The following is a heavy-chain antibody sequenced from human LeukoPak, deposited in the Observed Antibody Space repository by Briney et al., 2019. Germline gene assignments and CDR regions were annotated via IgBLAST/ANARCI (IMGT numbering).Heavy chain of an antibody. J-gene: IGHJ5*02. Sequence: GASVKVSCKASGGTFSSYAISWVRQAPGQGLEWMGWINTNTGNPTYAQGFTGRFVFSLDTSVSTAYLQISSLKAEDTAVYYCARDSRVLWRSPFDPWGQGTLVTVSS. D-gene: IGHD3-10*01. V-gene: IGHV7-4-1*02. CDR3: ARDSRVLWRSPFDP. CDR2: INTNTGNP. CDR1: GGTFSSYA.